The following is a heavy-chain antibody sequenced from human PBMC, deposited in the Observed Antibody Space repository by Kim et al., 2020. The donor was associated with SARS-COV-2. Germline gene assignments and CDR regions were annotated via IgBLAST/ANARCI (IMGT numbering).Heavy chain of an antibody. D-gene: IGHD3-10*01. V-gene: IGHV4-39*01. Sequence: SETLSLTCTVSGASIGSHGYFWAWIRQPPGRGLEWIGSLSYSGRRYYNPSLGRRITTSFDTSKTQFSLRLTSVTAADTAVYHCARLSAFTGSYTAYYFDFWGQGTLVTVSS. CDR1: GASIGSHGYF. J-gene: IGHJ4*02. CDR2: LSYSGRR. CDR3: ARLSAFTGSYTAYYFDF.